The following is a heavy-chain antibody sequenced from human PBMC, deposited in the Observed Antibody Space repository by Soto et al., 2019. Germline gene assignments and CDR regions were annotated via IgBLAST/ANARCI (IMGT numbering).Heavy chain of an antibody. Sequence: ASVKVSCKASGYTFTSYAMHWVRQAPGQRLEWMGWINAGNGNTKYSQKFQGRVTITRDTSASTAYMELSSLRSEDTAVYYCARSYYDFWSGPPGPWGQGTLVTVPQ. CDR2: INAGNGNT. J-gene: IGHJ5*02. V-gene: IGHV1-3*01. D-gene: IGHD3-3*01. CDR1: GYTFTSYA. CDR3: ARSYYDFWSGPPGP.